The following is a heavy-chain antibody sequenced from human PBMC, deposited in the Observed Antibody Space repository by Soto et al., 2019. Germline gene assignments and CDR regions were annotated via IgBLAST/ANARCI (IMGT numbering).Heavy chain of an antibody. CDR1: GFTFSSYA. CDR2: ISRSGGST. CDR3: AKDAGLYDAYFQH. V-gene: IGHV3-23*01. D-gene: IGHD2-2*02. Sequence: EVQLLESGGGLVQPGGSLRLSCAASGFTFSSYAVSWVRQAPGKGLEWVSAISRSGGSTYYADSVKGRFTISRDNSKNTLYLRLNSLRAEDTAVYFCAKDAGLYDAYFQHWGQGTLVTVSS. J-gene: IGHJ1*01.